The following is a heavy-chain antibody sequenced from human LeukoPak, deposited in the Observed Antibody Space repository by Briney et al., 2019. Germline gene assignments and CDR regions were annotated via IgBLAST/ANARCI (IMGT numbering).Heavy chain of an antibody. D-gene: IGHD3-22*01. CDR1: GYTFTSYG. CDR3: ARETYDSSGSPPRSFDL. CDR2: ISAYNGNT. V-gene: IGHV1-18*01. Sequence: GASVKVSCKASGYTFTSYGISWVRQAPGQGLEWMGWISAYNGNTNYAQKLQGRVTMTTDTSTSTAYMELRSLRSDDTAVYYCARETYDSSGSPPRSFDLWGRGTLVTVSS. J-gene: IGHJ2*01.